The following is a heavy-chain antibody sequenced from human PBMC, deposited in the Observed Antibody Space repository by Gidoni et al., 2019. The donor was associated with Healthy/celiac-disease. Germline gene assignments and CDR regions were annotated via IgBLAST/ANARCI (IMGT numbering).Heavy chain of an antibody. V-gene: IGHV1-2*04. CDR3: ARAGSYGDYDVGYYGMDV. CDR1: GYTFTGYY. Sequence: QVQLVQSGAEVQKPGASVKVSCKASGYTFTGYYMHWVRQAPGQGLEWMGWINPNSGGTNYAQKFQGWVTMTRDTSISTAYMELSRLRSDDTAVYYCARAGSYGDYDVGYYGMDVWGQGTTVTVSS. D-gene: IGHD4-17*01. J-gene: IGHJ6*02. CDR2: INPNSGGT.